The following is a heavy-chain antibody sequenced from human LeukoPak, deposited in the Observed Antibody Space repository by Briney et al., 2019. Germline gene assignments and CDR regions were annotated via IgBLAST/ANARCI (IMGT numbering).Heavy chain of an antibody. Sequence: SETLSLTCTVSGGSISSGGYYWSWIRQPPGKGLEWIGYIYHSGSTYYNPSLKSRVTISVDRSKNQFSLKLSSVTAADTAVFYCARGPGRVLRFLEWLPDAFDIWGQGTMVTVSS. CDR2: IYHSGST. J-gene: IGHJ3*02. D-gene: IGHD3-3*01. CDR1: GGSISSGGYY. V-gene: IGHV4-30-2*01. CDR3: ARGPGRVLRFLEWLPDAFDI.